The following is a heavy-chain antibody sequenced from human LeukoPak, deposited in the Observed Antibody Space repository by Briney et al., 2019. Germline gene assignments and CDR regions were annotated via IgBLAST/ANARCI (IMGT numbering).Heavy chain of an antibody. J-gene: IGHJ4*02. CDR3: ARSDGELFSDY. CDR2: IYYSGST. D-gene: IGHD3-10*01. V-gene: IGHV4-61*08. CDR1: GGSISSGDYY. Sequence: SETLSLTCTVSGGSISSGDYYWSWIRQPPGKGLEWIGYIYYSGSTNYNPSLKSRVTISVDTSKNQFSLKLSSVTAADTAVYYCARSDGELFSDYWGQGTLVTVSS.